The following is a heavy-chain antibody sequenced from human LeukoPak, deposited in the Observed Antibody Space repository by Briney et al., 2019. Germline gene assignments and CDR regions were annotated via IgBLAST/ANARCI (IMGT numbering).Heavy chain of an antibody. D-gene: IGHD2-15*01. V-gene: IGHV1-2*02. CDR3: ARDYARVVAENWFDP. J-gene: IGHJ5*02. CDR2: INPNSGGT. Sequence: ASVKVSCKASGYTFTGYYMHWVRQAPGQGLEWMGWINPNSGGTNYAQKFQGRVTMTRDTSISTAYMELSRLRSDDTAVYYCARDYARVVAENWFDPWGQGTLVTVSS. CDR1: GYTFTGYY.